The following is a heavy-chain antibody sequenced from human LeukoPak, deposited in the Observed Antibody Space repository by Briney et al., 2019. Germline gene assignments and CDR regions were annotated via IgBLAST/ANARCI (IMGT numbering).Heavy chain of an antibody. J-gene: IGHJ6*02. CDR3: ARDRYCSSTSCPPYYYYGMDV. CDR1: GFTFSSYS. D-gene: IGHD2-2*01. Sequence: GGSLRLSCAASGFTFSSYSMNWVRQAPGKGLEWVANIKQDGSEKYYVDSVKGRFTISRDNAKNSLYLQMNSLRAEDTAVYYCARDRYCSSTSCPPYYYYGMDVWGQGTTVTVSS. CDR2: IKQDGSEK. V-gene: IGHV3-7*01.